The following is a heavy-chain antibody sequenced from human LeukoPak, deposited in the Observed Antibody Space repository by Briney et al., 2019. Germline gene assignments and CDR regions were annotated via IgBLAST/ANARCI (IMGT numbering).Heavy chain of an antibody. CDR1: GGSISSYY. Sequence: SETLSLTCTVSGGSISSYYWSWIRQPPGKGLEWIGYIYYSGSTNYNPSLKSRVTISVDTSKNQFSLKLSSVTAADTAVYYCARGWYSSSRGFDHWGQGTLVTVSS. CDR2: IYYSGST. CDR3: ARGWYSSSRGFDH. V-gene: IGHV4-59*08. D-gene: IGHD6-6*01. J-gene: IGHJ5*02.